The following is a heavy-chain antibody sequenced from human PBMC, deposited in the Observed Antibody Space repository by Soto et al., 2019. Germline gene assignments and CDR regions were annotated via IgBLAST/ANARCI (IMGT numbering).Heavy chain of an antibody. CDR2: IYHSGST. J-gene: IGHJ5*02. V-gene: IGHV4-38-2*01. CDR1: GYSISSGYY. CDR3: ARKGPPRVTAMVGNWFDP. D-gene: IGHD5-18*01. Sequence: PSETLSLTCAVSGYSISSGYYWGWIRQPPGKGLEWIGSIYHSGSTYYNPSLKSRVTISVDTSKNQFSLKLSSVTAADTAVYYCARKGPPRVTAMVGNWFDPWGQGTLVTVSS.